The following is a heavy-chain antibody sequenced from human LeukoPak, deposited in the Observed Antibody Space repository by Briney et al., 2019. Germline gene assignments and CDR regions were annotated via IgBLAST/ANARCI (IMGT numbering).Heavy chain of an antibody. V-gene: IGHV3-48*01. J-gene: IGHJ4*02. CDR2: ISSSGGAI. CDR1: GFTFGDYS. D-gene: IGHD3-22*01. CDR3: ATYYYDSLY. Sequence: GESLNISCAASGFTFGDYSMNWVRQAPGKGLEWVSYISSSGGAIDNADSVKGRFTISRDNAKNSLYLQMNSLRAEDTAVYYCATYYYDSLYWGQGTLVTVSS.